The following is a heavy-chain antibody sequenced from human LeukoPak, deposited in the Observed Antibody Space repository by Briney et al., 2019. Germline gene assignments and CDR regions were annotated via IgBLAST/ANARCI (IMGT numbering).Heavy chain of an antibody. J-gene: IGHJ4*02. CDR2: ISYDGSNK. V-gene: IGHV3-30-3*01. CDR1: GFPFSSYW. D-gene: IGHD1-26*01. CDR3: ARAKWRVGATTEAVFDY. Sequence: GGSLRLSCAASGFPFSSYWMSWVRQAPGKGLEWVAVISYDGSNKYYADSVKGRFTISRDNSKNTLYLQMNSLRAEDTAVYYCARAKWRVGATTEAVFDYWGQGTLVTVSS.